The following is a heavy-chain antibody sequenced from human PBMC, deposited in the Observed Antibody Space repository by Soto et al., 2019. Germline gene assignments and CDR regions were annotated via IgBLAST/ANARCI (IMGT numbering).Heavy chain of an antibody. CDR3: VRPYTSGWYYFEY. Sequence: QVQLVESGGGVVQPGRSLRLSCAASGFTFSTYVMHWVRQAPGKGLEWVALIWYDGSDKYYTDPVKGRFTISRDNSKNTLYLQVNSLRAEDTAVYYCVRPYTSGWYYFEYWGQGTLVTVSS. D-gene: IGHD6-19*01. CDR1: GFTFSTYV. J-gene: IGHJ4*02. CDR2: IWYDGSDK. V-gene: IGHV3-33*01.